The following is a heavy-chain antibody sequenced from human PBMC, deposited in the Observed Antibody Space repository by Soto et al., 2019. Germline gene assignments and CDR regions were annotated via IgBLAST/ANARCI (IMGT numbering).Heavy chain of an antibody. CDR1: GFTFSSYA. Sequence: EVQLLESGGGLVQPGGSLRLSCAASGFTFSSYAMSWVRQAPGKGLEWVSAISGSGGSTYYADSVKGRFTISRDNSKNTLYLQMNSLRAEDTAVYYCAKNPGDSRYYYYYMDVWGKGTTVTVSS. J-gene: IGHJ6*03. CDR3: AKNPGDSRYYYYYMDV. CDR2: ISGSGGST. V-gene: IGHV3-23*01. D-gene: IGHD4-17*01.